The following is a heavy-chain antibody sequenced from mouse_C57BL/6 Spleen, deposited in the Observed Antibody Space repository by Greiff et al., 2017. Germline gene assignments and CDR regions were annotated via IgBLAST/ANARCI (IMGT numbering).Heavy chain of an antibody. CDR3: ARLENYAMDY. CDR2: IYPGDGDT. J-gene: IGHJ4*01. Sequence: VQLQESGPELVKPGASVKISCKASGYAFSSSWMNWVKQRPGKGLEWIGRIYPGDGDTNYNGKFKGKATLTADKSSSTAYMQLSSLTSEDSAVYFCARLENYAMDYWGQGTSVTVSS. V-gene: IGHV1-82*01. CDR1: GYAFSSSW.